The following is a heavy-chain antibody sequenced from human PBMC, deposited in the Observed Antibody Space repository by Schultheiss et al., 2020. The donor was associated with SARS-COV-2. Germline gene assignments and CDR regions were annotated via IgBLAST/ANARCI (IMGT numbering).Heavy chain of an antibody. D-gene: IGHD1-26*01. Sequence: GESLKISCSASGFTFSSYAMHWVRQAPGKGLEYVSAISSNGGSTYYADSVKGRFTISRDNSKNTLYLQMSSLRAEDTAVYYCAREGHIVGATETPAFDIWGQGTMVTVSS. CDR1: GFTFSSYA. CDR3: AREGHIVGATETPAFDI. CDR2: ISSNGGST. J-gene: IGHJ3*02. V-gene: IGHV3-64D*06.